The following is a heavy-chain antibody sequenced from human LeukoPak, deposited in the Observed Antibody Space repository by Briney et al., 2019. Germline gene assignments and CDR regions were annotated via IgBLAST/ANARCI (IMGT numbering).Heavy chain of an antibody. J-gene: IGHJ5*02. CDR2: TYYRSKWYD. D-gene: IGHD2-15*01. Sequence: SQTLSLTCAISGDSVSSKSAAWNWIRQSPSRGLEWLGRTYYRSKWYDDYAVSVKGRITINADTSKNQFSLHLNSVTPEDTAVYYCTRGSRFDPWGQGTLVTVSS. CDR1: GDSVSSKSAA. V-gene: IGHV6-1*01. CDR3: TRGSRFDP.